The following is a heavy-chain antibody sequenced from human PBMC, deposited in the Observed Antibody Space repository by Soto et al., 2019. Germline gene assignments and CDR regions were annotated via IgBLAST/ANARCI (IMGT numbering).Heavy chain of an antibody. V-gene: IGHV3-7*03. CDR3: ARHPVTAD. Sequence: GGSLGLSCATSVFTLSDYDISWVREARGKGVEGVGNRKGGGSNRHYVVSVRGRLTISRDNAENLIYLQMNNLGVEDTDVYYCARHPVTADWGQGTQVTVSS. J-gene: IGHJ4*02. CDR1: VFTLSDYD. CDR2: RKGGGSNR.